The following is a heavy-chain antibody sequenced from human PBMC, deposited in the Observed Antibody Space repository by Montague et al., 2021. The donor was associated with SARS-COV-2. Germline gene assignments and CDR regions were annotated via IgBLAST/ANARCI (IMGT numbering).Heavy chain of an antibody. Sequence: SKTLSLTCAVYGGSFSGYYWSWIRQPPGKGLEWIGEINHSGSTNYNPSLKSRVTISVDTSKNQFSLKLSSVTAADTAVYYCARPWGQWLLWGYYLDYWGQGTLVTVSS. CDR2: INHSGST. D-gene: IGHD6-19*01. CDR1: GGSFSGYY. J-gene: IGHJ4*02. CDR3: ARPWGQWLLWGYYLDY. V-gene: IGHV4-34*01.